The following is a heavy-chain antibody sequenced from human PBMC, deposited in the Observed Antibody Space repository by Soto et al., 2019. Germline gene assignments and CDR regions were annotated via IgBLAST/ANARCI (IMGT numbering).Heavy chain of an antibody. CDR3: ARRVGENWGFYYYYYGMDV. CDR1: GYTFTSYD. J-gene: IGHJ6*02. V-gene: IGHV1-8*01. CDR2: MNPNSGNT. Sequence: ASVKVSCKASGYTFTSYDINWVRQATGQGLEWMGWMNPNSGNTGYAQKFQGRVTMTRNTSISTAYMELSSLRSEDTAVYYCARRVGENWGFYYYYYGMDVWGQGTTVTVSS. D-gene: IGHD7-27*01.